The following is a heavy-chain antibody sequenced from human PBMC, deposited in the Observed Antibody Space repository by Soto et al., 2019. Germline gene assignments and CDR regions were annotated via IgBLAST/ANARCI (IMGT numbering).Heavy chain of an antibody. J-gene: IGHJ3*02. Sequence: GGSLRLSCAVSGFICSSYDMSWVRQAPGKGLEWVSTILVGGSTHYEDSVKGRFTISRDTSKNTVYLQMNSLTAGDTAVYYCATAPAPGGGAFEIYGRGTLVTVSS. CDR2: ILVGGST. D-gene: IGHD2-8*02. CDR1: GFICSSYD. CDR3: ATAPAPGGGAFEI. V-gene: IGHV3-23*01.